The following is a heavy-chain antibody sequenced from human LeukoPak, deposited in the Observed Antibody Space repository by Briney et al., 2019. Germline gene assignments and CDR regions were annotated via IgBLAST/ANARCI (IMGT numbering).Heavy chain of an antibody. CDR2: IYSGGST. CDR1: GFTVSSNY. CDR3: ARGVSYGSGSYIGDP. Sequence: GGSLRLSCAASGFTVSSNYMSWVRHAPGKGLEWVSAIYSGGSTYYADSVKGRFTISRDNSKNTFYLQMNSLRAEDTAVYYCARGVSYGSGSYIGDPWGQGTLVTVSS. V-gene: IGHV3-53*01. D-gene: IGHD3-10*01. J-gene: IGHJ5*02.